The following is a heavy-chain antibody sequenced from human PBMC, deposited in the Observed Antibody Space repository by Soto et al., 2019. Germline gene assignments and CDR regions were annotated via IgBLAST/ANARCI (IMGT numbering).Heavy chain of an antibody. CDR1: GASVTNYY. D-gene: IGHD3-10*01. J-gene: IGHJ4*02. CDR3: AMYYGHGQDY. CDR2: ISYGGTT. Sequence: QVQLHQSGPGLVKPSETLSLTCSVSGASVTNYYWSWIRQSPGKGLEWIGYISYGGTTNFNSSLKGRVTVSVDMSKNQFSLTLNSVTAADTAVYYCAMYYGHGQDYWGQGTLVNVSS. V-gene: IGHV4-59*02.